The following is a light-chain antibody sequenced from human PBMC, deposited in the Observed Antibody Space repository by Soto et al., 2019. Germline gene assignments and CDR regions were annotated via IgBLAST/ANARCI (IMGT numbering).Light chain of an antibody. J-gene: IGLJ1*01. CDR1: SSDVGAYNF. CDR2: DVG. Sequence: QSVLTQPASVSGSPGQSFAISCTGTSSDVGAYNFVSWYQHQPGKAPQLMIFDVGNRPSGVSDRFSGSKAGNTASLTISGLQAEDEADYYCTSYTTSGTYVFGIGTKVTVL. CDR3: TSYTTSGTYV. V-gene: IGLV2-14*03.